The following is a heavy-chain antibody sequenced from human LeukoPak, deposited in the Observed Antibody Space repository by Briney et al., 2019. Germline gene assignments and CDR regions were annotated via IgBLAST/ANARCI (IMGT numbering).Heavy chain of an antibody. CDR3: ALSGYYSVN. D-gene: IGHD3-3*01. V-gene: IGHV3-74*01. Sequence: GGSLRLSCTASGFSFSGHWMHWARQLPGKGLVWVSRISPTGSTTSYADSVKGRFTISRDNSKNTLYLQIDSLRAEDTAVYYCALSGYYSVNWGQGTLVTVSS. CDR2: ISPTGSTT. J-gene: IGHJ4*02. CDR1: GFSFSGHW.